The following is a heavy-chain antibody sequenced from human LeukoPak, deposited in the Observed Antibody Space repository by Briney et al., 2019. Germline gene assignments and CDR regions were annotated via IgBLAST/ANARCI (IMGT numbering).Heavy chain of an antibody. J-gene: IGHJ6*03. Sequence: KTSETLSLTCTVSGASISSFYWNWIRQSPGKGLEWIGFIHVSGGTSYDPSLKSRVTISIDTSKNQFSLRLNSVTAADTAVYYCAKGISTAVTPNYYYYYSMDVWGKGTTVTVSS. CDR3: AKGISTAVTPNYYYYYSMDV. CDR2: IHVSGGT. CDR1: GASISSFY. V-gene: IGHV4-4*09. D-gene: IGHD4-23*01.